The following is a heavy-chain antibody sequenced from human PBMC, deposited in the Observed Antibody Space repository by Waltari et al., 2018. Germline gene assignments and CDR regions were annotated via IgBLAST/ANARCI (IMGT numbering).Heavy chain of an antibody. CDR2: IKEDGGRK. Sequence: EVQLVESGGGLVQPGGSLRLSCAASGFTLSHYWMGWVRQAPGKGLEWGAGIKEDGGRKDYVDSVKGRFTISRDNAKSTLYLQRNGLRAEDTAVFYCVRNRGWQQFDFWGQGTLVTVSS. D-gene: IGHD2-15*01. V-gene: IGHV3-7*01. CDR3: VRNRGWQQFDF. J-gene: IGHJ4*02. CDR1: GFTLSHYW.